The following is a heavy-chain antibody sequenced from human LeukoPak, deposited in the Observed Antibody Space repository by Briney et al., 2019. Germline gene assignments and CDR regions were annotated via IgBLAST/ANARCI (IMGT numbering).Heavy chain of an antibody. V-gene: IGHV1-69*13. Sequence: ASVKVSCKASGGTFSSYAISWVRQAPGQGLQWMGGIIPIFDTANYAQKFQGRLTITADESTSTAYMELSSLRSEDTAVYYCARDGGSYFISPWGQGTLVTVSS. CDR2: IIPIFDTA. CDR3: ARDGGSYFISP. CDR1: GGTFSSYA. D-gene: IGHD1-26*01. J-gene: IGHJ5*02.